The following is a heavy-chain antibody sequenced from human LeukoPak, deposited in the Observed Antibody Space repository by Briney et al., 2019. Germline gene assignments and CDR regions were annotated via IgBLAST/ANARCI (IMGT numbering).Heavy chain of an antibody. CDR3: TTYLYGDYGDYSDY. CDR2: IKSKTDGGTT. V-gene: IGHV3-15*01. CDR1: GFTFSNAW. Sequence: GGSLRLSCAASGFTFSNAWMSWVRQAPGKGLEWVGRIKSKTDGGTTDYAAPVKGRFTISRDDSKNTLYLQMNSLKTEDTAVYYCTTYLYGDYGDYSDYWGQGTLVTVSS. D-gene: IGHD4-17*01. J-gene: IGHJ4*02.